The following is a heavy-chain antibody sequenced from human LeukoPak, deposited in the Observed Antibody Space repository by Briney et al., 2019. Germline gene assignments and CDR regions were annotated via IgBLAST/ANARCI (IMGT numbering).Heavy chain of an antibody. Sequence: PSETLSLTCSVTGDSINSQVWAWIRQPPGMGLEWIAHTYFSGRTNQNPCLNCRVTISIDTSMSHFSLRLISVTAATTAVYYCARGILSSFYSTGSYYHPDTFDIWGQGTWVNVSS. CDR2: TYFSGRT. CDR3: ARGILSSFYSTGSYYHPDTFDI. V-gene: IGHV4-59*11. D-gene: IGHD3-10*01. CDR1: GDSINSQV. J-gene: IGHJ3*02.